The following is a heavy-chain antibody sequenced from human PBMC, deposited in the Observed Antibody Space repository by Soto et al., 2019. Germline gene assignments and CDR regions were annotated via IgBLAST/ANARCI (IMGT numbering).Heavy chain of an antibody. Sequence: HPGGSLRLSCAASGFPFSSYGMHWVRQAPGKGLEWVAVIWYDGSNEYYADSVKGRFTISRDNPKNTLYLQMSSLRVEDTAVYYCARDLSAATAIGHWGQGTLVTVSS. V-gene: IGHV3-33*01. CDR3: ARDLSAATAIGH. D-gene: IGHD2-15*01. CDR1: GFPFSSYG. CDR2: IWYDGSNE. J-gene: IGHJ4*02.